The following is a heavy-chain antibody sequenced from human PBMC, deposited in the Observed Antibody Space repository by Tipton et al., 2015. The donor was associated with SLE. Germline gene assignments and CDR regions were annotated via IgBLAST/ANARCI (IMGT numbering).Heavy chain of an antibody. CDR1: GGSISISPYY. CDR3: ARGSVRADDY. J-gene: IGHJ4*02. CDR2: IYSSGST. D-gene: IGHD4-23*01. V-gene: IGHV4-39*07. Sequence: GLVKPSETLSLTCTVSGGSISISPYYWGWIRQPPGKGLEWIGSIYSSGSTNYSPSLKSRVTISVDTSKNQFSLKLSSATAADTAVYYCARGSVRADDYWGQGTLVTVSS.